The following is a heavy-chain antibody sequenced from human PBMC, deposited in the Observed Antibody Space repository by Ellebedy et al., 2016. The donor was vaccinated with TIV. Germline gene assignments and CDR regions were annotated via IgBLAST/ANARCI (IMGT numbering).Heavy chain of an antibody. J-gene: IGHJ4*02. CDR2: IYYTGST. CDR3: ARMRYCGGDCWYFDY. CDR1: GGSISNRSYF. Sequence: MPSETLSLTCTVSGGSISNRSYFWGWIRQPPGKGLEWIGSIYYTGSTYYKPPLKSRVSISVDTSKNQFSLKLSSVTAADTAVYYCARMRYCGGDCWYFDYWGQGTLVTVSS. V-gene: IGHV4-39*01. D-gene: IGHD2-21*02.